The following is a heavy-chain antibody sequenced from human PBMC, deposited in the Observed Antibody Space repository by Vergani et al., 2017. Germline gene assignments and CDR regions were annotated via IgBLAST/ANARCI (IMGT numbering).Heavy chain of an antibody. J-gene: IGHJ6*02. CDR3: AREYCSSTSCYYYYGMDV. Sequence: EVQLVESGGGLVKPGGSLRLSCAASGFTFSSYSMNWVRQAPGKGLEWVSYISSSSSTIYYADSVKGRFTISRDNAKNSLYLQMNSLRAEDTAVYYCAREYCSSTSCYYYYGMDVWGQGTTVTVSS. CDR1: GFTFSSYS. CDR2: ISSSSSTI. V-gene: IGHV3-48*01. D-gene: IGHD2-2*01.